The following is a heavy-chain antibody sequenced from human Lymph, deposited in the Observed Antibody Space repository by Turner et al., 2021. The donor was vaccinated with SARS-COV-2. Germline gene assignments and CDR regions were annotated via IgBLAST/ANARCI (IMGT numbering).Heavy chain of an antibody. CDR3: ARDVERYNDFWSGYSGGYGLDV. J-gene: IGHJ6*02. CDR2: INPNSGGT. CDR1: GYTLTGCY. D-gene: IGHD3-3*01. Sequence: QVQLVQSGAVVQKPGAPVKVSCKPSGYTLTGCYMHWVRQAPGQGLEWMGWINPNSGGTNYAQKFQGRVTMTRDTSISTAYMELSRLRSDDTAVYYCARDVERYNDFWSGYSGGYGLDVWGQGTTVTVSS. V-gene: IGHV1-2*02.